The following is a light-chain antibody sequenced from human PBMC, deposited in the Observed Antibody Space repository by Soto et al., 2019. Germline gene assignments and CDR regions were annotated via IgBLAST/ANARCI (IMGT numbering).Light chain of an antibody. CDR2: AAS. J-gene: IGKJ2*01. V-gene: IGKV1-39*01. CDR3: QQSYSTPYT. Sequence: DIQMTQSPSSLSASVGDRVTITCRASQSISNYLAWYQQKPGKAPNLLIYAASSLQSGVPSRFSGSGSGTDFTLTISSLQPEDFATYYCQQSYSTPYTFGQGTKLDIK. CDR1: QSISNY.